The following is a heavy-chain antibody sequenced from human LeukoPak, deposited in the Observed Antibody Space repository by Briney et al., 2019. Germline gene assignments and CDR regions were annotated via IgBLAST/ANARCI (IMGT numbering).Heavy chain of an antibody. D-gene: IGHD4-23*01. J-gene: IGHJ6*02. Sequence: PGGSLRLSCAASGFTFSSYGMHWVRQAPGKGLEWVAVISYDGSNKYYADSVKGRFTISRDNSKNTLYLQMNSLRAEDTAVYYCARDQYNYGGNRDYYGMDVWGQGTTVTVSS. CDR3: ARDQYNYGGNRDYYGMDV. CDR1: GFTFSSYG. V-gene: IGHV3-30*03. CDR2: ISYDGSNK.